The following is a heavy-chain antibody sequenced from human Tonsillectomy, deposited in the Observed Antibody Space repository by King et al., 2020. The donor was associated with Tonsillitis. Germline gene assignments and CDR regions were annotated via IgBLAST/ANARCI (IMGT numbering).Heavy chain of an antibody. Sequence: VQLQESGPGLVKPSQTLSLTCTVSGGSISSGNYHWSWIRQPAGEGLEWIGRIHTSGSTDYNPSLKSRVTISLDTSKNQFALNLSSVTAADTAVYYCARASYLTPYYNSYMDVWGKGTTVTVSS. CDR2: IHTSGST. V-gene: IGHV4-61*02. J-gene: IGHJ6*03. CDR1: GGSISSGNYH. D-gene: IGHD2/OR15-2a*01. CDR3: ARASYLTPYYNSYMDV.